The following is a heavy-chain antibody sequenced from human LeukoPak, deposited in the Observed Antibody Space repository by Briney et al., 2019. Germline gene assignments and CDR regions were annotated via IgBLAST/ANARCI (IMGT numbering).Heavy chain of an antibody. J-gene: IGHJ4*02. D-gene: IGHD3-22*01. Sequence: GGSLSLSCAASGFIFSSYSMNWVRQAPGKVLEWVSSISSSSSYIYYADSVKGRFTISRDNAKNSLYLQMNSLRAEDTAVYYCARDLDSSGYYPLGYWGQGTLVTVSS. CDR3: ARDLDSSGYYPLGY. V-gene: IGHV3-21*01. CDR1: GFIFSSYS. CDR2: ISSSSSYI.